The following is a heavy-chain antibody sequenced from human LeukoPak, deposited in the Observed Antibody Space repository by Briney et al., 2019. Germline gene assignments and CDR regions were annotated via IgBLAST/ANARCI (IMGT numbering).Heavy chain of an antibody. CDR2: ISSSTSYI. CDR3: ARAEGDYLNYYGMDV. V-gene: IGHV3-21*01. CDR1: GGSISSYY. J-gene: IGHJ6*02. Sequence: ETLSLTCTVSGGSISSYYWSWIRQPAGKGLEWVSSISSSTSYIYYADSVNGRFTISRDNAKNSLYLQMNSLRAEDTAVYYCARAEGDYLNYYGMDVWGQGTTVTVSS. D-gene: IGHD4-17*01.